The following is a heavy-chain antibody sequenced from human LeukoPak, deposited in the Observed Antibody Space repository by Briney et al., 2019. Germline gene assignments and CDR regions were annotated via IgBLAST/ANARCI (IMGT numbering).Heavy chain of an antibody. CDR2: IWYDGSNK. CDR3: ARGLGYCSSTSCYAAGSNWFDP. V-gene: IGHV3-33*01. Sequence: QPGRSLRLSCAASGFTFSSYGMHWVRQAPGKGLEWVAVIWYDGSNKYYVDSVKGRFTISRDNSKNTLYLQMNSLRAEDTAVYYCARGLGYCSSTSCYAAGSNWFDPWGQGTLVTVSS. D-gene: IGHD2-2*01. J-gene: IGHJ5*02. CDR1: GFTFSSYG.